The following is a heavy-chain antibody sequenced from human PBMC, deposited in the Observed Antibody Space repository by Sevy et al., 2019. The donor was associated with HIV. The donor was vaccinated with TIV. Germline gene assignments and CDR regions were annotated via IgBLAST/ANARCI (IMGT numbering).Heavy chain of an antibody. Sequence: GGYLRLSCAASGFTFSSFAMSWVRQTPGKGLEWVSGLNGSGGRTYYPDSVKGRFTISRDNSKNTLYLQMNSLRAEETPVYYCAKDTDTGSYLNDAFDIWGQGTMVTVSS. CDR3: AKDTDTGSYLNDAFDI. J-gene: IGHJ3*02. V-gene: IGHV3-23*01. D-gene: IGHD1-26*01. CDR1: GFTFSSFA. CDR2: LNGSGGRT.